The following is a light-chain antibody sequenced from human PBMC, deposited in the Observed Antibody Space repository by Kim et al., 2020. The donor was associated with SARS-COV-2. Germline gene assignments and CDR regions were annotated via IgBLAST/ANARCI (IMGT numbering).Light chain of an antibody. Sequence: DIRMTQSPSSLSASVGDRVTITCRASQSISQYLSWYQQSPGKAPKILIYAASTLQSGVPSRFSGSGSGTHFTLTISSLQPEDSATYDCQETYNTLRWTFGQGTKVDIK. J-gene: IGKJ1*01. CDR2: AAS. CDR3: QETYNTLRWT. V-gene: IGKV1-39*01. CDR1: QSISQY.